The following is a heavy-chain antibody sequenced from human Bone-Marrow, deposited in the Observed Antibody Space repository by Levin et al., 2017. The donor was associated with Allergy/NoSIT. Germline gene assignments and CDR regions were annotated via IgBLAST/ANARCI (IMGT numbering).Heavy chain of an antibody. CDR1: GGSIISYY. CDR3: SRGGDWEVGFQH. D-gene: IGHD2-21*02. Sequence: SETLSLTCTVSGGSIISYYWSWIRQPPGKGLEWIGYIYDSGSTNYNPSLKSRVTISVDTSKNQFSLKLSSVTADDTAVYYFSRGGDWEVGFQHWGQGTLITVSS. J-gene: IGHJ1*01. V-gene: IGHV4-59*01. CDR2: IYDSGST.